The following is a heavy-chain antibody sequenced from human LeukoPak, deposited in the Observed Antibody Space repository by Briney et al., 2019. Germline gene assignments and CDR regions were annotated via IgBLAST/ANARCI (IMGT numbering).Heavy chain of an antibody. Sequence: GGSLRLSCAASGFTVSTYGMSWVRQAPGKGPEWVSGFSGSEDSAYYADSVKGRFTISRDNSKNTLYLQMNSLRAEDTAVYYCAKDLRRSSTSCYDYWGQGTLVTVSS. V-gene: IGHV3-23*01. CDR3: AKDLRRSSTSCYDY. J-gene: IGHJ4*02. CDR1: GFTVSTYG. D-gene: IGHD2-2*01. CDR2: FSGSEDSA.